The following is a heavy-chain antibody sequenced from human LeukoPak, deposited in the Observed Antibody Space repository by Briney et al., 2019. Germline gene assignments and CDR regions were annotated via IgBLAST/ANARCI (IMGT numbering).Heavy chain of an antibody. CDR2: IKQDGSEK. Sequence: GGSLRLSCAASGFTVSDSYMSWVRQAPGKGLEWVANIKQDGSEKYYVDSVKGRFTLSRDNAKNSLFLQMNSLRVEDTAVYYCATQRSGIFDYWGQGTLVTVSS. J-gene: IGHJ4*02. CDR3: ATQRSGIFDY. D-gene: IGHD1-14*01. V-gene: IGHV3-7*02. CDR1: GFTVSDSY.